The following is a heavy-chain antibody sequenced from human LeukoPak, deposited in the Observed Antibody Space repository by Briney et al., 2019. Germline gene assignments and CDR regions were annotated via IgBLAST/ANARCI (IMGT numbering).Heavy chain of an antibody. CDR1: GGSISSYY. V-gene: IGHV4-59*08. CDR2: IYDSGST. D-gene: IGHD2-2*01. Sequence: SETLSLTCTVSGGSISSYYWSWIRLPPGKGLEWIGYIYDSGSTNYNPSLKSRVTISVDTSKNQFSLKLSSVTAADTAVYYCAILGYCGRTRCYPDYWGQGTLVTVSS. J-gene: IGHJ4*02. CDR3: AILGYCGRTRCYPDY.